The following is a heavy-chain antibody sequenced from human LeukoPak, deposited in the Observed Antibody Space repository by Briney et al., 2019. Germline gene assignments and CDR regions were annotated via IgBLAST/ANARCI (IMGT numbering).Heavy chain of an antibody. V-gene: IGHV3-23*01. Sequence: GGSLRLSCAAPGFTLSSYAMSWVRQAPGKGLEWVSGISGSGGSTYYADSVKGRFTISRDNDKNSLYLQMNSLRPEDTAVYYCAELGITMIGGVWGKGTTVTTSS. J-gene: IGHJ6*04. D-gene: IGHD3-10*02. CDR3: AELGITMIGGV. CDR2: ISGSGGST. CDR1: GFTLSSYA.